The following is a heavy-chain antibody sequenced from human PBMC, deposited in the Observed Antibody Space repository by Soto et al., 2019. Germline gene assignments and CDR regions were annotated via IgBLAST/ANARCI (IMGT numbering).Heavy chain of an antibody. V-gene: IGHV3-30-3*01. CDR1: GFTFSSYA. D-gene: IGHD2-8*01. CDR3: ARSYASSRRVPPKTTVPPDY. J-gene: IGHJ4*02. Sequence: PGGSLRLSCAASGFTFSSYAMHWVRQAPGKGLEWVAVISYDGSNKYYADSVKGRFTISRDNSKNTLYLQMNSLRAEDTAVYYCARSYASSRRVPPKTTVPPDYWGQGTLVTVSS. CDR2: ISYDGSNK.